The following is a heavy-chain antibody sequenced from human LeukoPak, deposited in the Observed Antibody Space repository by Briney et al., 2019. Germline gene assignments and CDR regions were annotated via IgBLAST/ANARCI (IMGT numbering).Heavy chain of an antibody. J-gene: IGHJ4*02. CDR1: GDSISSNNYY. V-gene: IGHV4-39*01. D-gene: IGHD2-2*01. Sequence: PSETLSLTCAVSGDSISSNNYYWAWIRQSPEQGLEWIGSIYYRGSTYYNPSLKSRVTISVDTSKNQFSLKLSSVTAADTAVYYCARHDLSSSTSSDLFDYWGQGTLVTVSS. CDR3: ARHDLSSSTSSDLFDY. CDR2: IYYRGST.